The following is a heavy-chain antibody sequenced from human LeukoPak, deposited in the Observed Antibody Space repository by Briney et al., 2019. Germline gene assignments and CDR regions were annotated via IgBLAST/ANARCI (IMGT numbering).Heavy chain of an antibody. D-gene: IGHD2-15*01. V-gene: IGHV1-2*02. CDR3: ARDWPDCSGGSCYYNY. Sequence: ASVQVSCKASGYTFTGYYMHWVRQAPGQGLEWMGWINPNSGSTNYAQKFQGRVTMTRDTSISTAYMELSRLRSDDTAVYYCARDWPDCSGGSCYYNYWGQGTLVTVSS. CDR1: GYTFTGYY. CDR2: INPNSGST. J-gene: IGHJ4*02.